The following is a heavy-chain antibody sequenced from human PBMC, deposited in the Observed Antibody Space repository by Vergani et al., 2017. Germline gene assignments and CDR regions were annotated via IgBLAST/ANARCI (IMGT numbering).Heavy chain of an antibody. V-gene: IGHV3-74*01. CDR2: IKRDGSIT. CDR1: GFSFSGYW. D-gene: IGHD2-2*01. J-gene: IGHJ5*01. Sequence: EVHLVESGGGLIHPGGSLRLSCEGSGFSFSGYWMNWVRQRPEKGLVWVSRIKRDGSITNYEDSVKGRFTISRDNAKNTLYLEMNSLSGDDTAIYYCVRVLCSSPCFMFNWFDSWGQGSLVTVSS. CDR3: VRVLCSSPCFMFNWFDS.